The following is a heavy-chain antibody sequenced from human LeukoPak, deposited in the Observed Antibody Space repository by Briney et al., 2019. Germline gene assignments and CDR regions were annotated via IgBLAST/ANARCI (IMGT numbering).Heavy chain of an antibody. CDR1: GFDLTTYA. CDR2: IRIGGGGT. D-gene: IGHD6-13*01. Sequence: GGSLRLSCAASGFDLTTYAMTWVRQAPAKGLEWVSSIRIGGGGTYYADSVKGRFTISRDNSENTLHLQMNNLRVEDTARYFCARCMVLSQGWCNWFDPWPPGALVTVSS. J-gene: IGHJ5*02. V-gene: IGHV3-23*01. CDR3: ARCMVLSQGWCNWFDP.